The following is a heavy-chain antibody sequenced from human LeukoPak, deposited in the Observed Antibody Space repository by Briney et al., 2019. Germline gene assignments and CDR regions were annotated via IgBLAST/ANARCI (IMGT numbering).Heavy chain of an antibody. CDR1: GFTFSSYW. D-gene: IGHD6-19*01. J-gene: IGHJ3*02. CDR2: ISGSGGST. Sequence: GGSLRLSCAASGFTFSSYWMHWVRHAPGKGLEWVSAISGSGGSTDYADSVKGRFTIFRDNSKNTLYLQMNSLRAEDTAVYYCAKDWSGWYDAFDIWGQGTMVTVSS. V-gene: IGHV3-23*01. CDR3: AKDWSGWYDAFDI.